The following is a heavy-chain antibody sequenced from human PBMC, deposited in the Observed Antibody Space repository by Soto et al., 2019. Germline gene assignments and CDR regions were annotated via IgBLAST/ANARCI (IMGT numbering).Heavy chain of an antibody. V-gene: IGHV4-34*01. CDR3: ARTHKPYYYYGMDV. Sequence: SETLSLTCAVYGGSFSGYYWSWIRQPPGKGLEWIGEINHSGSTIYNPSLKSRVTISVDTSKNQFSLKLSSVTAADTAVYYCARTHKPYYYYGMDVWGQGTTATVSS. J-gene: IGHJ6*02. CDR2: INHSGST. CDR1: GGSFSGYY.